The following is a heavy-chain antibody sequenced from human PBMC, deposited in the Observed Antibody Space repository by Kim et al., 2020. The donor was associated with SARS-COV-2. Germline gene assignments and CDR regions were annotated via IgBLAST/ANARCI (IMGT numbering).Heavy chain of an antibody. Sequence: GGSLRLSCAASGFTFSNYGMHWVRQAPGKGLEWLAVISYDGINKYYAVSVKGRFTISRDNSKNTLYLQMNSLRAEDSAVYYCAKDQELRAYSYGYFDYWGQGSLVTVSS. CDR1: GFTFSNYG. D-gene: IGHD5-18*01. CDR2: ISYDGINK. V-gene: IGHV3-30*18. J-gene: IGHJ4*02. CDR3: AKDQELRAYSYGYFDY.